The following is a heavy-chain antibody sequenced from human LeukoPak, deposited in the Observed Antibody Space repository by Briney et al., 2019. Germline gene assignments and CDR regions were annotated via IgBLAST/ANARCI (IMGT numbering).Heavy chain of an antibody. CDR3: ARARTTLYYDFWSGYDY. V-gene: IGHV1-18*01. D-gene: IGHD3-3*01. J-gene: IGHJ4*02. Sequence: GASVKVSCKASGYTFTSYGISWARQAPGQGLEWMGWISAYNGNTNYAQKLQGRVTMTTDTSTSTAYMELRSLRSDDTAVYYCARARTTLYYDFWSGYDYWGQGTLVTVSS. CDR2: ISAYNGNT. CDR1: GYTFTSYG.